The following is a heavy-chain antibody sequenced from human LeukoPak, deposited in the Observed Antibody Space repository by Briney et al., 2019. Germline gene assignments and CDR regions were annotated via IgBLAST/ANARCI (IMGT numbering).Heavy chain of an antibody. CDR1: GFTFSSYA. Sequence: SGGSLRLSCAASGFTFSSYAMHWVRQAPGKGLEWVSGINWNSATIGYADSVKGRFTISRDNAKNSLYLQMNSLRAEDTALYYCAKDKGYYGLSSTFDIWGQGTIVTVSS. CDR3: AKDKGYYGLSSTFDI. D-gene: IGHD3-10*01. CDR2: INWNSATI. V-gene: IGHV3-9*01. J-gene: IGHJ3*02.